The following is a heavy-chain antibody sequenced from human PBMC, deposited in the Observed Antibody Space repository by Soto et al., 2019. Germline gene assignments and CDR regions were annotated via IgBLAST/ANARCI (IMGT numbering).Heavy chain of an antibody. Sequence: ASVKVSCKASGGTFSSYAISWVRQAPGQGLEWMGGIIPIFGTANYAQKFQGRVTITADESTSTAYMELSSLRSEDTAVYYCARRGYSYAPYYYYYGMDVWGQGTTVTVSS. V-gene: IGHV1-69*13. CDR3: ARRGYSYAPYYYYYGMDV. CDR2: IIPIFGTA. D-gene: IGHD5-18*01. J-gene: IGHJ6*02. CDR1: GGTFSSYA.